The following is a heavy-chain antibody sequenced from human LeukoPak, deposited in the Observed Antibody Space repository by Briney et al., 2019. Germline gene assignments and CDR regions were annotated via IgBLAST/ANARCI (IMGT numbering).Heavy chain of an antibody. D-gene: IGHD3-10*01. Sequence: PGGSLRLSCAASGFTFSDYYMSWISQAPGKGLECVSYISSSGSTIYHADSVKGRFTISRDNAKNSLYLQMNSLRAEGTAVYYCARDVIWFGELSGGFDIWGQGTMVTVSS. V-gene: IGHV3-11*01. CDR3: ARDVIWFGELSGGFDI. J-gene: IGHJ3*02. CDR2: ISSSGSTI. CDR1: GFTFSDYY.